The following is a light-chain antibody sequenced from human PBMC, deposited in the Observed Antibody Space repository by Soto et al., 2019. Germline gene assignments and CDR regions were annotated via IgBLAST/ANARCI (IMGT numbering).Light chain of an antibody. Sequence: EIVLTQSPGTLSLSPGERATLSCRASQSVSSSYLAWYQQKPGQAPRLLIYGASTRATGIPDRFIGSGSGTDFNLTISTLEPEDFAVYYCQQRQYWPPITFGQGTRLEIK. CDR2: GAS. CDR1: QSVSSSY. J-gene: IGKJ5*01. V-gene: IGKV3D-20*02. CDR3: QQRQYWPPIT.